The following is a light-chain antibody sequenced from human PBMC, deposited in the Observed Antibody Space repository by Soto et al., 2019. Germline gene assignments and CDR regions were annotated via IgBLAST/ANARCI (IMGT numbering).Light chain of an antibody. Sequence: EIVMTQSPATLSVSPGERATLSCRASQGIGSTLAWYQQKPGQTPRLLIYGASTRATGVPARFSGSGSGTEFTLTINSLQSEDFATYSCQQSNSITWTFGQGTKVEIK. V-gene: IGKV3-15*01. J-gene: IGKJ1*01. CDR3: QQSNSITWT. CDR1: QGIGST. CDR2: GAS.